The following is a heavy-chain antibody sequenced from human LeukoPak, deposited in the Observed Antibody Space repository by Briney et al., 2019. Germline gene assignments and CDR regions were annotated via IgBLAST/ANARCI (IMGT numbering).Heavy chain of an antibody. D-gene: IGHD3-3*01. V-gene: IGHV4-59*01. J-gene: IGHJ4*02. Sequence: SETLSLTCTVSGASITSYYWNWIRQPPGKGLEWIGYVHHTGSTNSNPSLKSRVTKSVDTSKNQVFLRLTSVTAADTAVYYCVRWSENYWAFDYWGQGTLVTVSS. CDR3: VRWSENYWAFDY. CDR2: VHHTGST. CDR1: GASITSYY.